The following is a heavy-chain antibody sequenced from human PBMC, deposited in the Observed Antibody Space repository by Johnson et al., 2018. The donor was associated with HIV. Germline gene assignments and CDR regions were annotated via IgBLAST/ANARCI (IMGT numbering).Heavy chain of an antibody. Sequence: EMQLVESGGGVVQPGGSLRLSCAASGFTFSSYDMHWVRQATGKGLEWVSAIGTAGDTYYPGSVKGRFTISRDNAKNSLYVQMNSLRAEDTAVYYCAKDTYSHRLTVTESGFDIWGQGTMVTVSS. CDR2: IGTAGDT. CDR1: GFTFSSYD. V-gene: IGHV3-13*01. D-gene: IGHD4-11*01. CDR3: AKDTYSHRLTVTESGFDI. J-gene: IGHJ3*02.